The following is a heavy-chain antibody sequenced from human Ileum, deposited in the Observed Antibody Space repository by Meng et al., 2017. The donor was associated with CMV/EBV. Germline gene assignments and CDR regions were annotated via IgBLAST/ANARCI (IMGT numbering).Heavy chain of an antibody. CDR2: ISYRGRT. V-gene: IGHV4-30-4*01. CDR3: ANSSRNYNVLGIWFDP. J-gene: IGHJ5*02. D-gene: IGHD3-10*01. Sequence: VSLSTGCYYWSWIRQPPGKGLELVGYISYRGRTFYNPSLQSRVAISLDTSKNQFSLRVNSVTAADTAVYYCANSSRNYNVLGIWFDPWGQGSLVTVSS. CDR1: VSLSTGCYY.